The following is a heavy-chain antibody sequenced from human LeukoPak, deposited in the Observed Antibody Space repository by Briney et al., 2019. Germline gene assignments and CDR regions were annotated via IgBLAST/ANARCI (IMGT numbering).Heavy chain of an antibody. D-gene: IGHD2-15*01. CDR2: INPNNGGT. CDR3: ATASLSDCSGGSCSFDY. CDR1: GYTFTGYY. Sequence: ASVKVSCKASGYTFTGYYMHWVRQAPGQGLEWMGWINPNNGGTNYAQKFQGRVTMTRDTSISTAYMELSRLRIDDAAVYYCATASLSDCSGGSCSFDYWGQGTLVTVSS. V-gene: IGHV1-2*02. J-gene: IGHJ4*02.